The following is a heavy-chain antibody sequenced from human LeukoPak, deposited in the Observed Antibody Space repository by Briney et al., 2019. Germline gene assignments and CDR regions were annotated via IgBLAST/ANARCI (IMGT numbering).Heavy chain of an antibody. J-gene: IGHJ5*02. CDR2: INHSGST. D-gene: IGHD2-21*02. CDR3: ARGPLVVTASPFHNWFDP. Sequence: SETLSLTCAVYGGSFSGYYWSWIRQPPGKGLEWIGEINHSGSTNYNPSLKSRVTILVDTSKNQFSLKLSSVTAADTAVYYCARGPLVVTASPFHNWFDPWGQGTLVTVSS. CDR1: GGSFSGYY. V-gene: IGHV4-34*01.